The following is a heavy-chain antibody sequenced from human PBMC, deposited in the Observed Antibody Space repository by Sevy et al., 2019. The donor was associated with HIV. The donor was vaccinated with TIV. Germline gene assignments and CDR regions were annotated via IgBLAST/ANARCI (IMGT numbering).Heavy chain of an antibody. CDR2: ISYDGSDT. V-gene: IGHV3-30-3*01. J-gene: IGHJ6*02. CDR3: ARPRANYVDHYFVYAMDV. D-gene: IGHD4-17*01. Sequence: GGSLRLSCAASGFAFSNYYAMHWVRQAPGKGLEWVALISYDGSDTYYADSVKGRFTVSRDNFKNTRFLQMNSLTTEDTAVYYCARPRANYVDHYFVYAMDVWGQGTTVTVSS. CDR1: GFAFSNYYA.